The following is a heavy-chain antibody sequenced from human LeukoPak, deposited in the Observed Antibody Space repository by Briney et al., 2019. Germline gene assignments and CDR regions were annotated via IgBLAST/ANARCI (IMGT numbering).Heavy chain of an antibody. CDR3: GRFGDEAAVDY. V-gene: IGHV3-7*01. J-gene: IGHJ4*02. CDR1: GFSFSTYW. CDR2: IEPAGSET. Sequence: GGSLRLSCAASGFSFSTYWMTWVRQAAGKGLEWVANIEPAGSETYYVDPVKGRFTISRDNAKNLLYLQMNSLRAEDTTVYYCGRFGDEAAVDYWGQGTLVTVSS. D-gene: IGHD3-10*01.